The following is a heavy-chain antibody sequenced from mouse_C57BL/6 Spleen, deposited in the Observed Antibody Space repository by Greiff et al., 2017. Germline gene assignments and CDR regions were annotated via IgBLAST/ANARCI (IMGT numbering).Heavy chain of an antibody. V-gene: IGHV1-81*01. CDR1: GYTFTSYG. J-gene: IGHJ4*01. CDR2: IYPRSGNT. D-gene: IGHD2-1*01. CDR3: ARSGSYGNYAMDY. Sequence: QVQLQQSGAELARPGASVKLSCKASGYTFTSYGISWVKQRTGQGLEWIGEIYPRSGNTYYNEKFKGKATLTADKSSSTAYMELRSLTSADSAVYFCARSGSYGNYAMDYWGQGTSVTVSS.